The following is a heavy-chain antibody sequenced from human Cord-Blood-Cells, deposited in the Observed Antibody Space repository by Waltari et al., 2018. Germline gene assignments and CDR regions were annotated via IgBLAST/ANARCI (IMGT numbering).Heavy chain of an antibody. V-gene: IGHV4-34*01. CDR1: GGSFSGYY. CDR2: NNHSGST. D-gene: IGHD4-4*01. CDR3: ARFRLGNSLDY. Sequence: QVQLQQWGAGLLKPSETLSLTCAVYGGSFSGYYWSWIRQPPGKGLEWIGENNHSGSTNYNPSLKSRVTISVDTSKNQFSLKLSSVTAADTAVYYCARFRLGNSLDYWGQGTLVTVSS. J-gene: IGHJ4*02.